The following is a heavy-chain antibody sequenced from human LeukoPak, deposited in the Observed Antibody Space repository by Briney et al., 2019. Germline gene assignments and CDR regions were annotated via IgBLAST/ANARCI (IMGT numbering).Heavy chain of an antibody. Sequence: PGGSLRLSCAASGFTFSSYSMNWVRQAPGEGLEWVSSISSSSSYIYYADSVKGRFTISRDNAKNSLYLQMNSLRAEDTAVYYCARGGITGTSFDYWGQGTLVTVSS. J-gene: IGHJ4*02. CDR1: GFTFSSYS. D-gene: IGHD1-7*01. V-gene: IGHV3-21*01. CDR3: ARGGITGTSFDY. CDR2: ISSSSSYI.